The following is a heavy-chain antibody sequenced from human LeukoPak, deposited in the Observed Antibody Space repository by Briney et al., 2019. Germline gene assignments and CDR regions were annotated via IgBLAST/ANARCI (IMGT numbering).Heavy chain of an antibody. J-gene: IGHJ4*02. Sequence: PGGSLRLSCAASGFTFSSYAMSWVRQAPGKGLEWVSTITGRTYYADSVKGRFTVSRDNSKNILYLQMNSLRAEDTAVYYCAKEGSSTFREDFDCWGQGTLVIVSS. CDR2: ITGRT. CDR1: GFTFSSYA. CDR3: AKEGSSTFREDFDC. V-gene: IGHV3-23*01. D-gene: IGHD3-16*01.